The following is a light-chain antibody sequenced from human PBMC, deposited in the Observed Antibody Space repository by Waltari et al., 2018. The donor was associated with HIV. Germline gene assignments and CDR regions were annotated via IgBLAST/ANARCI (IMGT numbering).Light chain of an antibody. Sequence: QSALTQPASVSGSPGQSITIPCTGTSSDDGSYNLVSWYQQHPGKAPKLMIYEGSKRPSWVSNRFSGSKSGNTASLTISGLQAEDEADYYCCSYAGSSTLVFGGGTKLTVL. V-gene: IGLV2-23*01. CDR2: EGS. CDR1: SSDDGSYNL. J-gene: IGLJ3*02. CDR3: CSYAGSSTLV.